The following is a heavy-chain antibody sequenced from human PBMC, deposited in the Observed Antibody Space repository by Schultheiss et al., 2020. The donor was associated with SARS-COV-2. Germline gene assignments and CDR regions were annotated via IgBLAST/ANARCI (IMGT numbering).Heavy chain of an antibody. CDR2: LIPIFGTP. CDR1: GGTFNTYA. Sequence: SVKVSCKASGGTFNTYAITWVRQAPGQGFEWMGGLIPIFGTPNYAQKFQGRVTITADKSTSTAYMDLSSLRSEDTAVYYCARGLKDWSGYLDGMDVWGQGTTVTVSS. V-gene: IGHV1-69*06. CDR3: ARGLKDWSGYLDGMDV. D-gene: IGHD3-3*01. J-gene: IGHJ6*02.